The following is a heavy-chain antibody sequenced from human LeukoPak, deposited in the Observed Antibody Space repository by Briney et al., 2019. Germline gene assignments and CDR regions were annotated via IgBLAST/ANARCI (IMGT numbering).Heavy chain of an antibody. CDR1: GFTFGSYW. Sequence: GGSLRLSCAASGFTFGSYWMSWVRQAPGKGLEWVANIKQDGSEKYYVDSVKGLFTISRDNAKNSLYLQMNSLRAEDTAVYYCASDREYYYGSGSFDYWGQGTLVTVSS. CDR2: IKQDGSEK. CDR3: ASDREYYYGSGSFDY. V-gene: IGHV3-7*04. J-gene: IGHJ4*02. D-gene: IGHD3-10*01.